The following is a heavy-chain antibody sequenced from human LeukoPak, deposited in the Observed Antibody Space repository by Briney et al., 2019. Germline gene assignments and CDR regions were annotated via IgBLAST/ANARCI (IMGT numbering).Heavy chain of an antibody. D-gene: IGHD6-19*01. J-gene: IGHJ4*02. CDR3: ARDLTRIAVAGSGSFDY. CDR2: ISYDGSSK. Sequence: PGGSLRLSCAASGFTFSSYAMHWVRQAPGKGLEWVAVISYDGSSKFYAGSVKGRFTISRDNAKNSLYLQMNSLRAEDTAVYYCARDLTRIAVAGSGSFDYWGQGTLVTVSS. V-gene: IGHV3-30-3*01. CDR1: GFTFSSYA.